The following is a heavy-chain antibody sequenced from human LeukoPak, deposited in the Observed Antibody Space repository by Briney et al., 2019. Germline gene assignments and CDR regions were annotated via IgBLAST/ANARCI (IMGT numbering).Heavy chain of an antibody. CDR1: GGTFSNYG. CDR3: ARRYCPNGVCYHDRGAFDI. V-gene: IGHV1-69*06. J-gene: IGHJ3*02. D-gene: IGHD2-8*01. CDR2: IIPIFGTA. Sequence: SVKVSCKASGGTFSNYGISWVRQAPGQGLEWVGGIIPIFGTANYAQKFQGRVTLTADKSTSTAYMELSSLRSEDTAVYYCARRYCPNGVCYHDRGAFDIWGQGTMVTVSS.